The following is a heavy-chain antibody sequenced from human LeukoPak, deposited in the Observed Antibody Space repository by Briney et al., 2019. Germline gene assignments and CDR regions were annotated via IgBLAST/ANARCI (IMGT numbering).Heavy chain of an antibody. CDR1: GFTFSSSW. J-gene: IGHJ4*02. CDR3: ARGGLDGWIHLWPSSHFDY. Sequence: GGSLRLSCAASGFTFSSSWMNWVRQAPGKGLVRVANIKQDGSETYYVDSVKGRFTISRDNARNSLYLQMSSLRVEDTAVYYCARGGLDGWIHLWPSSHFDYWGQGTLVTVSS. V-gene: IGHV3-7*01. D-gene: IGHD5-18*01. CDR2: IKQDGSET.